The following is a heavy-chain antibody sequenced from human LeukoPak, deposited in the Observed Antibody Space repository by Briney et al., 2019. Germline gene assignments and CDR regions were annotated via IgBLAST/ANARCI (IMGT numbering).Heavy chain of an antibody. CDR3: AKAEAGSYVGDAFDM. CDR1: GFTFSGYA. CDR2: ISGSGGST. V-gene: IGHV3-23*01. Sequence: PGGSLRLSCAASGFTFSGYAMSWVRQAPGKGLEWVSGISGSGGSTDYADSVKGRFTISRDNYKNTLYLQMNSLRAEDTAVYYCAKAEAGSYVGDAFDMWGQGTMVTVSS. J-gene: IGHJ3*02. D-gene: IGHD1-26*01.